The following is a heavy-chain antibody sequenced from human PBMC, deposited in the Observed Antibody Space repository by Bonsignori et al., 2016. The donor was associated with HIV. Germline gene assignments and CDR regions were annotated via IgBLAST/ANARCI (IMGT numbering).Heavy chain of an antibody. CDR2: ISGSGGST. Sequence: WIRQPPGKGLEWVSFISGSGGSTYYIDSVKGRFTISRDKFKSTLYLELNSLRAEDTAVYYCAKGEPNWDPERALDVWGQGTMVTVSS. CDR3: AKGEPNWDPERALDV. J-gene: IGHJ3*01. D-gene: IGHD1-14*01. V-gene: IGHV3-23*01.